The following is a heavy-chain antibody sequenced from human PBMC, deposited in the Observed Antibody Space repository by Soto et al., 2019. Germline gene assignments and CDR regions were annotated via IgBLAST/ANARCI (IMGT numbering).Heavy chain of an antibody. CDR2: FDPEDGET. V-gene: IGHV1-24*01. J-gene: IGHJ3*02. D-gene: IGHD1-26*01. CDR3: ATVIVGVPGQGGHAFDI. Sequence: ASVKVSFKVSGYTLTELSMHWVRQAPGKGLEWMGGFDPEDGETIYAQKFQGRVTMTEDTSTDTAYMELSSLRSEDTAVYYCATVIVGVPGQGGHAFDIWGQGTMVTVSS. CDR1: GYTLTELS.